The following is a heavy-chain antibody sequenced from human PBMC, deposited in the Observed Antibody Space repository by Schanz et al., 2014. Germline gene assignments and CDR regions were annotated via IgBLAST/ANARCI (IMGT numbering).Heavy chain of an antibody. CDR2: INPSGGST. CDR3: ARDGEAAAGCDY. CDR1: GYTFTTYY. V-gene: IGHV1-46*03. Sequence: QVQLVQSGGEVKKPGVSVKVSCKASGYTFTTYYIHWVRQAPGQGLEWMGIINPSGGSTSYAQKFQGRVTMTRDTSTSTVYMELSSLRSEDTAVYYCARDGEAAAGCDYWGQGTLVTVSS. D-gene: IGHD6-13*01. J-gene: IGHJ4*02.